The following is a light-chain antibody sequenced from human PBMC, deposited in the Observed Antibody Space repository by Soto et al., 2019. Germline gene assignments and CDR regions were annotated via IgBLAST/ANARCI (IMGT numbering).Light chain of an antibody. CDR1: QRIRSW. CDR2: KAS. J-gene: IGKJ1*01. V-gene: IGKV1-5*03. Sequence: DIPMTPSPSNLCASVGDRLTITYRANQRIRSWLAWYQLKPEKTPKLLIYKASNLESGVPPRFSGSGSGTEFTLTISSLQHEDFATYYCQQYVNYPWTFGPGTKVDIK. CDR3: QQYVNYPWT.